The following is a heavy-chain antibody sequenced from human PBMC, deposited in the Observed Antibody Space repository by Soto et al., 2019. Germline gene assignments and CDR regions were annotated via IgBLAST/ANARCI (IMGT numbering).Heavy chain of an antibody. D-gene: IGHD2-15*01. CDR2: IGTAGDT. CDR3: AREVRGGGSDAFDI. J-gene: IGHJ3*02. Sequence: GGSLRLSCAASGFTFSSYDMRWVRQATGKGLEWVSAIGTAGDTYYPGSVKGRFTISRENAKNSLYLQMNSLRAGDAAVYYCAREVRGGGSDAFDIWGQGTMVTVSS. V-gene: IGHV3-13*01. CDR1: GFTFSSYD.